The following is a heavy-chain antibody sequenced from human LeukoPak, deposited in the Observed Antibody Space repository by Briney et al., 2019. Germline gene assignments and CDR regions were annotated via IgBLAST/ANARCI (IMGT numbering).Heavy chain of an antibody. Sequence: SVKVSCKASGGTFSSYAISWVRQAPGQGLEWMGGIIPIFGTANYAQKFQGRVTITTDGSTSTAYMELSSLRSEDTAVYYCASYYDSLSHFDPWGQGTLVTVSS. CDR1: GGTFSSYA. D-gene: IGHD3-22*01. CDR3: ASYYDSLSHFDP. V-gene: IGHV1-69*05. CDR2: IIPIFGTA. J-gene: IGHJ5*02.